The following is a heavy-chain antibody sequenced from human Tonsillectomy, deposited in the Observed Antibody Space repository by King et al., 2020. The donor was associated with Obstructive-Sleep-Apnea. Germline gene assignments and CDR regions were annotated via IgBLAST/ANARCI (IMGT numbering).Heavy chain of an antibody. D-gene: IGHD3-22*01. CDR2: IKSKTDGGTT. Sequence: QLVQSGGGLVKPGGSLRLSCAASGFTFSNAWMSWVRQAPGKGLEWVGRIKSKTDGGTTDYAAPVKGRFTISRDDSKNTLYLQMNSLKTEDTAVYYCTTPYYYDSSGSAGPDYWGKGTLVTVSS. V-gene: IGHV3-15*01. CDR3: TTPYYYDSSGSAGPDY. J-gene: IGHJ4*02. CDR1: GFTFSNAW.